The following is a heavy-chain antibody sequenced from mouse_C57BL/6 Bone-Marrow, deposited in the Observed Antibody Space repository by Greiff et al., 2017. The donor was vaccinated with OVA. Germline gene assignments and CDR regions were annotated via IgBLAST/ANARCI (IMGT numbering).Heavy chain of an antibody. V-gene: IGHV1-76*01. CDR2: IYPGSGNT. Sequence: QVTLKVSGAELVRPGASVKLSCKASGYTFTDYYINWVKQRPGQGLEWIARIYPGSGNTYYNEKFKGKATLTAEKSSSTAYMQLSSLTSEDSAVYFCARRYGSSSYAMDYWGQGTSVTVSS. CDR1: GYTFTDYY. J-gene: IGHJ4*01. D-gene: IGHD1-1*01. CDR3: ARRYGSSSYAMDY.